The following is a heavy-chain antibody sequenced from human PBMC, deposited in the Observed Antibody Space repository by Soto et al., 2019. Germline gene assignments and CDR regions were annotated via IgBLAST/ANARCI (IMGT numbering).Heavy chain of an antibody. CDR1: GGYISGGYYS. D-gene: IGHD3-22*01. Sequence: SETLSLTCAVSGGYISGGYYSWSWIRQPPGKGLEWIGFIYNSGSTNYNPSLKSRVTISVDTSKNQFSLKLSSVTAADTAVYYCARGYASSRSVPYFDYWGQGTLVTVSS. V-gene: IGHV4-30-2*01. J-gene: IGHJ4*02. CDR3: ARGYASSRSVPYFDY. CDR2: IYNSGST.